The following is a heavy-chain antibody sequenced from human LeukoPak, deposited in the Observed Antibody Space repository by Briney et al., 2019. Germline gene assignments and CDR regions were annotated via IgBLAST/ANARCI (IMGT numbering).Heavy chain of an antibody. D-gene: IGHD2-2*01. Sequence: SVTVSCKASGGTFSSYAISWVRQAPGQGLEWMGRIIPIFGIANYAQKFQGRVTITADKSTSTAYMELSSLRSEDTAVYYCAREGYCSSTSCPFDYWGQGTLVTVSS. CDR1: GGTFSSYA. CDR2: IIPIFGIA. J-gene: IGHJ4*02. CDR3: AREGYCSSTSCPFDY. V-gene: IGHV1-69*04.